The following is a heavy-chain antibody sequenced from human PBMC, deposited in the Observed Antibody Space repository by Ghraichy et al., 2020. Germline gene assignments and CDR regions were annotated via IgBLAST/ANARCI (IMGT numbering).Heavy chain of an antibody. Sequence: SETLSLTCTVSGGSISSSSYYWGWIRQPPGKGLEWIGSIYYSGSTYYNPSLKSRVTISVDTSKNQFSLKLSSVTAADTAVYYCARHCSWGYFDWHTNQRDAFDIWGQGTMVTVSS. CDR3: ARHCSWGYFDWHTNQRDAFDI. V-gene: IGHV4-39*01. J-gene: IGHJ3*02. CDR2: IYYSGST. CDR1: GGSISSSSYY. D-gene: IGHD3-9*01.